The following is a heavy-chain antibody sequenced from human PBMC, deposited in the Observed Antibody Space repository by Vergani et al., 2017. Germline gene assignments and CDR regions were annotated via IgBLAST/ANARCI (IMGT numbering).Heavy chain of an antibody. V-gene: IGHV3-15*01. CDR3: AKAPGYCSTTSCYSWGYFDL. D-gene: IGHD2-2*03. CDR1: GFTFSSAW. Sequence: EVQPVESGGGLVKPGGSLRLSCTTSGFTFSSAWMSWVRQAPGKGLEWVARIRPKTDGETTDYAAPVKGRFTISRDDSKNTLYLQMNSLRAEDTAVYYCAKAPGYCSTTSCYSWGYFDLWGRGTLVTVSS. J-gene: IGHJ2*01. CDR2: IRPKTDGETT.